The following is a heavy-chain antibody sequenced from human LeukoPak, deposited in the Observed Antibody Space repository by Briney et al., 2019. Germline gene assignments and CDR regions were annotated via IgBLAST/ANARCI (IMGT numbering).Heavy chain of an antibody. D-gene: IGHD3-10*01. Sequence: GGSLRLSCAASGFTFSDYYMSWLRQAPGKGLEWVSYISSSGSTIYYVDSVKGRFTISRDNAKNSLYLQMNSLRAEDTAVYYCARDVYYGSGSYYRPRFGPWGQGTLVTVSS. J-gene: IGHJ5*02. CDR3: ARDVYYGSGSYYRPRFGP. CDR1: GFTFSDYY. CDR2: ISSSGSTI. V-gene: IGHV3-11*01.